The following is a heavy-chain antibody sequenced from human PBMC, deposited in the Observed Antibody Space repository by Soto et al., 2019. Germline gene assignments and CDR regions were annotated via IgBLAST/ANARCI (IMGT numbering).Heavy chain of an antibody. CDR1: GFTFSSYA. V-gene: IGHV3-30-3*01. CDR3: ARERVDAFDI. J-gene: IGHJ3*02. CDR2: ISYDGSNK. D-gene: IGHD6-13*01. Sequence: VQLVESGGGVVQPGRSLRLSCAASGFTFSSYAMHWVRQAPGKGLEWVAVISYDGSNKYYADSVKGRFTISRDNSKNTLYLQMNSLRAEDTAVYYCARERVDAFDIWGQGTMVTVSS.